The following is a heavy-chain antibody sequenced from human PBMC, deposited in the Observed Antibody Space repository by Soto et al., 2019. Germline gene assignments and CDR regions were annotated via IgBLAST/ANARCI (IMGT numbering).Heavy chain of an antibody. D-gene: IGHD4-17*01. CDR3: ARDYGDYDNWFDP. J-gene: IGHJ5*02. CDR2: INPSGGST. CDR1: GYTFTSYY. Sequence: ASVKVSCKASGYTFTSYYMHWVRQAPGQGLEWMGIINPSGGSTSYAQKFQGRVTMTRDTSTSTAYMELTRLRSDDTAVYYCARDYGDYDNWFDPWGQGTLVTVSS. V-gene: IGHV1-46*01.